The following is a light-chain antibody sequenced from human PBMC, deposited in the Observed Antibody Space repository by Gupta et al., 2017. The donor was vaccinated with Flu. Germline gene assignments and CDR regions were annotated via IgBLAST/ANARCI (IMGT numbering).Light chain of an antibody. V-gene: IGKV2D-29*01. CDR1: QSLVHSDGKTY. CDR3: MQTVQLPWT. J-gene: IGKJ1*01. Sequence: IFCKSTQSLVHSDGKTYFYWYLQRPGQPPQLLIYEVSNRFSGVPDRFSGCGSGTDFTLKISRVEAEDVGVYYCMQTVQLPWTFGQGTKVEIK. CDR2: EVS.